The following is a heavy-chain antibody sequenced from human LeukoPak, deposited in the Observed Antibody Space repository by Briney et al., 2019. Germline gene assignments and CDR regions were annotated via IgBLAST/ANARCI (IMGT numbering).Heavy chain of an antibody. J-gene: IGHJ6*03. CDR2: ISSSGSTI. CDR1: GFTFCSYE. D-gene: IGHD4-17*01. CDR3: ARGHDYGDYGNYYYYYYMDV. V-gene: IGHV3-48*03. Sequence: QTGGSLRLSCAASGFTFCSYEMNGVRQAPGQGREGVSYISSSGSTIHYADSVRGRFTIYRDNDKNSLYLQMNSLRAEDTAVYYGARGHDYGDYGNYYYYYYMDVWGKGTTVTVSS.